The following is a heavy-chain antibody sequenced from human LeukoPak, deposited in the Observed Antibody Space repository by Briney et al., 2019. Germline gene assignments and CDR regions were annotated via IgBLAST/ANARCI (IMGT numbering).Heavy chain of an antibody. CDR2: IIALFGTA. Sequence: SVKVSCKASGGTFSSYTINWVRQAPGQGLEWMGGIIALFGTANYAEKFQGRVTISADESTSTAYMELSSLRSEDTAMYYCARTPSSYDEGGSNYWGQGTLVTVSS. V-gene: IGHV1-69*13. D-gene: IGHD5-12*01. J-gene: IGHJ4*02. CDR1: GGTFSSYT. CDR3: ARTPSSYDEGGSNY.